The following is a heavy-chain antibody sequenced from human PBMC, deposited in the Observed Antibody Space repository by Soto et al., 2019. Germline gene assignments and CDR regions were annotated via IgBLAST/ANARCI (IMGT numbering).Heavy chain of an antibody. CDR3: ARDLRYCSSTSCWRYYYYYGMDV. D-gene: IGHD2-2*01. CDR1: GFTFSSYD. J-gene: IGHJ6*02. V-gene: IGHV3-13*01. CDR2: IGTAGDT. Sequence: EVQLVESGGGLVQPGGSLRLSCAASGFTFSSYDMHWVRQATGKGLEWVSAIGTAGDTYYPGSVKGRFTISRENAKNSLYLQMNSLRAEDTAVYYCARDLRYCSSTSCWRYYYYYGMDVWGQGTTVTVSS.